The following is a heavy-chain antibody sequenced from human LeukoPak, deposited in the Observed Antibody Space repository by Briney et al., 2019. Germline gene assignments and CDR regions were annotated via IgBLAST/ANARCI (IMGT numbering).Heavy chain of an antibody. CDR2: ISGSGGST. CDR3: AKDRRIAAAGTDAFDI. D-gene: IGHD6-13*01. Sequence: GGSLRLSCAASGFTFSSYAMSWVRQAPGKGLGWVSAISGSGGSTYYADSVKGRFTISRDNSKNTLYLQMNSLRAEDTAVYYCAKDRRIAAAGTDAFDIWGQGTMVTVSS. CDR1: GFTFSSYA. V-gene: IGHV3-23*01. J-gene: IGHJ3*02.